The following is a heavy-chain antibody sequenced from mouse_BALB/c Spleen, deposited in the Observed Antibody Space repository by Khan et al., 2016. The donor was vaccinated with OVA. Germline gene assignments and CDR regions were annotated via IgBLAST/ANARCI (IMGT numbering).Heavy chain of an antibody. V-gene: IGHV1-20*02. D-gene: IGHD1-1*01. CDR1: GYSFTGYF. J-gene: IGHJ2*01. CDR3: ARTYGSDFDN. Sequence: VQLQQSGPELVKPGASVKISCKASGYSFTGYFMNWVMQSHGKSLEWIGRINPHIGKTFYNQKFKGKATLTVDESSSTAHMELRSLASEDAAVYYCARTYGSDFDNWGQGTTLTVSS. CDR2: INPHIGKT.